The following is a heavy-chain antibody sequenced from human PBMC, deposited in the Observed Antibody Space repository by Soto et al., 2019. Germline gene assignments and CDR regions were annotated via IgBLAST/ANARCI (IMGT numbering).Heavy chain of an antibody. CDR3: AGCPGSYDPNWFDS. D-gene: IGHD5-12*01. J-gene: IGHJ5*01. Sequence: QLQLQESGPGLVKPSETLSLTCTVSGDAISTSGHYWGWIRQAPGKGPEWIGSISYSGATFYNPSLKSRATISIDASKNHFSLNLRSVTAADMAVYYCAGCPGSYDPNWFDSWGQGTLVIVSS. V-gene: IGHV4-39*02. CDR2: ISYSGAT. CDR1: GDAISTSGHY.